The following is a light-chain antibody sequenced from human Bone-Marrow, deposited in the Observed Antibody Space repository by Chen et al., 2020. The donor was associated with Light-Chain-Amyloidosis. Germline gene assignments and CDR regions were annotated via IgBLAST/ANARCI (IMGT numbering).Light chain of an antibody. Sequence: NFLLTQPPPVSESPGKTIIISCTRCSGSIATNYVQWYQQRPGSSPTTVIYEDDQRPSGVPDRFSGSIDRSSNSASLTISGLKTEDEADYYCQSYQGSSQGVFGGGTKLTVL. V-gene: IGLV6-57*01. J-gene: IGLJ3*02. CDR3: QSYQGSSQGV. CDR2: EDD. CDR1: SGSIATNY.